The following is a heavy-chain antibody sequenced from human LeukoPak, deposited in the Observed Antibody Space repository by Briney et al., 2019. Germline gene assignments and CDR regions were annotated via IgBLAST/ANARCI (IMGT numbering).Heavy chain of an antibody. V-gene: IGHV3-53*01. CDR3: ARGTGYLDEYFDY. Sequence: GGSLRLSCAASGFTVSGNYMSWVRQAPGKGLEWVSLSYSGGTTYYADSVKGRFTISRDNSKNMLYLQMNSLRAEDTAVYYCARGTGYLDEYFDYWGQGTLVSVSS. D-gene: IGHD3/OR15-3a*01. J-gene: IGHJ4*02. CDR2: SYSGGTT. CDR1: GFTVSGNY.